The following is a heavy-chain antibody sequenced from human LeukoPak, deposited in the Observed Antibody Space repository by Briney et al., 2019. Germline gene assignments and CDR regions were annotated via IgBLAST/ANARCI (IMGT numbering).Heavy chain of an antibody. Sequence: PGGSLRLSCAASGFIVSSDYMSWVRQAPGKGLEWVSVIYSGGSTYYADSVKGRFTISRDNSKNTLYLQMNNLRAEDTAVYYCARDWDIVVVRPHYYYGMDVWGQGTTVTVSS. CDR1: GFIVSSDY. J-gene: IGHJ6*02. D-gene: IGHD2-21*01. CDR3: ARDWDIVVVRPHYYYGMDV. CDR2: IYSGGST. V-gene: IGHV3-53*01.